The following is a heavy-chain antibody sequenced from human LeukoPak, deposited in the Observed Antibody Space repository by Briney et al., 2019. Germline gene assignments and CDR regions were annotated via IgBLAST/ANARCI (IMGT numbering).Heavy chain of an antibody. V-gene: IGHV3-30*02. CDR2: IRYDGSNK. Sequence: PGGSLRLSCAASGFTFSSYGMHWVRQAPGKGLEWVAFIRYDGSNKYYADSVKGRFTISRDNSKNTLYLQMNSLRAEDTAVYYCARDRLLGMTTVVTLGYWGQGTLVTVSS. D-gene: IGHD4-23*01. J-gene: IGHJ4*02. CDR1: GFTFSSYG. CDR3: ARDRLLGMTTVVTLGY.